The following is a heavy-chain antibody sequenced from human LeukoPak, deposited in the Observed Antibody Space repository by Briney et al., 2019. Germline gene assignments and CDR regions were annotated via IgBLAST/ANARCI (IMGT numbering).Heavy chain of an antibody. V-gene: IGHV3-33*01. CDR1: GFTLRTYG. CDR2: IWHDGSIK. Sequence: GGSLRLSCAASGFTLRTYGMQWVRQAPGKGLEWVAVIWHDGSIKYYADSVKGRFTISRDNSKNTLYLQMNSLRAEDTAVYYCARDLYSYYYYMDVWGKGTTVTVSS. J-gene: IGHJ6*03. D-gene: IGHD4-11*01. CDR3: ARDLYSYYYYMDV.